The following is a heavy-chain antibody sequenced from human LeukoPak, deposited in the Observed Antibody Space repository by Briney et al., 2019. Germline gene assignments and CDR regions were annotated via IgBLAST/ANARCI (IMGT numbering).Heavy chain of an antibody. CDR1: GFTFNGYW. D-gene: IGHD2-2*01. J-gene: IGHJ5*02. CDR3: ATSSNAPGNH. V-gene: IGHV3-7*01. Sequence: GGSLRLSCAASGFTFNGYWMSWVRQAPGKGLEWVANIKEDGSAQYYVGSVKGRFTISRDNAKNSLNPQMNSLRAEDTAVYYCATSSNAPGNHWGQGTLVTVSS. CDR2: IKEDGSAQ.